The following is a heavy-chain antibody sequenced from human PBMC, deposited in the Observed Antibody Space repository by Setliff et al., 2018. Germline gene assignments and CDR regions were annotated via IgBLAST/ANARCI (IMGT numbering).Heavy chain of an antibody. V-gene: IGHV5-51*01. J-gene: IGHJ6*02. D-gene: IGHD2-2*02. CDR2: IYPADSDT. CDR1: GYSFTNYW. CDR3: ARLTAYTYGMDV. Sequence: GESLKISCEVSGYSFTNYWIGWVRQTPGKGLEWMAIIYPADSDTRYNPSFQGQVTISADKSIGTAYLQWSSLKASDTAMYYCARLTAYTYGMDVWGQGTTVTVSS.